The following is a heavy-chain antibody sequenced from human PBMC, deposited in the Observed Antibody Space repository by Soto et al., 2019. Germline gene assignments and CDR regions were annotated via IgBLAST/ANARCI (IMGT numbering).Heavy chain of an antibody. CDR2: ITGSGGST. CDR1: GFTFSTYA. V-gene: IGHV3-23*01. D-gene: IGHD4-17*01. J-gene: IGHJ4*02. Sequence: EVQLLESGGGLVQPGGSLRLSCAASGFTFSTYAMIWVRQAPGKGLEWVSVITGSGGSTYYADSVKGRFTISRDTSKNRMCLQMNRLSAEDTAVYYCAKDRYGDYGGIDYWGQGTMVTVSS. CDR3: AKDRYGDYGGIDY.